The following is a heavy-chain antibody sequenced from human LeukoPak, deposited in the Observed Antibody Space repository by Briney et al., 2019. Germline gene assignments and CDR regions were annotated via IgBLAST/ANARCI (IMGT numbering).Heavy chain of an antibody. D-gene: IGHD3-3*01. CDR2: ISAYNGNT. CDR3: ARVIIDFWSGYYAPANWFDP. V-gene: IGHV1-18*01. Sequence: GASVKVSCKASGYTFTSYGISWVRQAPGQGLEWMGWISAYNGNTNYAQKLQGRVTMTTDTSTSTAYMELRSLRSDDTAVYYCARVIIDFWSGYYAPANWFDPWGQRTLVTVSS. CDR1: GYTFTSYG. J-gene: IGHJ5*02.